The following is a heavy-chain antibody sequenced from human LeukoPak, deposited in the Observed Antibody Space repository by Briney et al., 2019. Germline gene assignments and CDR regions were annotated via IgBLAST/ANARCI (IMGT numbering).Heavy chain of an antibody. CDR2: IYWNDDK. D-gene: IGHD3-3*01. CDR1: GFSLSTSGVG. J-gene: IGHJ4*02. V-gene: IGHV2-5*01. CDR3: AHSRPPYYDFWSGLGGYFDY. Sequence: SGPTLVKPTQTLTLTCTFSGFSLSTSGVGVGWIRRPPGKALEWLALIYWNDDKRYSPSLKSRLTITKDTSKNQVVLTMTNMDPVDTATYYCAHSRPPYYDFWSGLGGYFDYWGQGTLVTVSS.